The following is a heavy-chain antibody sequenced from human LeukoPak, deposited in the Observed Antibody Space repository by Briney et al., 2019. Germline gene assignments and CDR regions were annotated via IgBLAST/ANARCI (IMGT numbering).Heavy chain of an antibody. V-gene: IGHV4-59*01. CDR3: ARFSTIFGVVTSNWFDP. Sequence: SETLSLTCTVSGGSISSYYWSWIRQPPGKGLEWIGYIYYSGSTNYNPSLKSRVTISVDTSKNQFSLKLSSVTAADTAVYYCARFSTIFGVVTSNWFDPWGQGTLVTVSS. J-gene: IGHJ5*02. CDR2: IYYSGST. CDR1: GGSISSYY. D-gene: IGHD3-3*01.